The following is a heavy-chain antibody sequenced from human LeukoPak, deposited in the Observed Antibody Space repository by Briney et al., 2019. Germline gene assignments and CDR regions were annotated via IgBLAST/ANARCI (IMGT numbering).Heavy chain of an antibody. CDR3: ARIREESSWYGHLWFDP. CDR1: GGSISSYY. CDR2: IYYSGST. Sequence: SETLSLTCTVSGGSISSYYWSWIRQPSGKGLEWIGYIYYSGSTNYNPSLKSRVTISVDTSKNQFSLKLSSVTAADTAVYYCARIREESSWYGHLWFDPWGQGTLVTVSS. D-gene: IGHD6-13*01. V-gene: IGHV4-59*01. J-gene: IGHJ5*02.